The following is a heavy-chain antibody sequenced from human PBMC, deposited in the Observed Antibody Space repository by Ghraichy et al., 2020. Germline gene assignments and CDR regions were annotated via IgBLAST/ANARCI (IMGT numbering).Heavy chain of an antibody. CDR1: GGSISSYY. V-gene: IGHV4-59*01. Sequence: SQTLSLTCTVSGGSISSYYWSWIRQPPGKGLEWIGYIYYSGSTNYNPSLKSRVTISVDTSKNQFSLKLSSVTAADTAVYYCARASRKLVYYDSSGSPYFDYWGQGTLVTVSS. CDR2: IYYSGST. J-gene: IGHJ4*02. CDR3: ARASRKLVYYDSSGSPYFDY. D-gene: IGHD3-22*01.